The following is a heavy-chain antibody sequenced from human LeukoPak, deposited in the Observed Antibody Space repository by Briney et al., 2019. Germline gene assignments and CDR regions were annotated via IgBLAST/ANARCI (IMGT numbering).Heavy chain of an antibody. V-gene: IGHV3-23*01. CDR1: GFSFSSYA. D-gene: IGHD3-22*01. CDR2: ISDSGSTT. CDR3: ARDYYDSSGYYGY. J-gene: IGHJ4*02. Sequence: GGSLRLSCAASGFSFSSYAMNWVRQAPGKGLEWVSLISDSGSTTYYADSVKGRFTISRDNSKNTLYLQMNSLRAEDTAVYYCARDYYDSSGYYGYWGQGTLVTVSS.